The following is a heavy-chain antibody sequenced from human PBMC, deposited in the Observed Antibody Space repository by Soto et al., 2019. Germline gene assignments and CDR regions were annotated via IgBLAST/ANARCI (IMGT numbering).Heavy chain of an antibody. V-gene: IGHV4-39*01. CDR3: ASPKIAFYNWFDP. CDR2: IYYSGST. CDR1: GGSISNGGYY. Sequence: SETLSLTCTVSGGSISNGGYYWSWIRQYAGKGLEWIGSIYYSGSTYYNPSLKSRVTISVDTSKNQFSLKLSSVTAADTVVYYCASPKIAFYNWFDPWGQGTLVTVSS. J-gene: IGHJ5*02. D-gene: IGHD3-3*02.